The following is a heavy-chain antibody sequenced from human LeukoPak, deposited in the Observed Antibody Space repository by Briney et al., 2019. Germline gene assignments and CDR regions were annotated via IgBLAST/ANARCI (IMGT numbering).Heavy chain of an antibody. V-gene: IGHV3-30-3*01. CDR2: ISYDGSSK. CDR3: ARRRYNWNAIDY. CDR1: GFTFSNYA. D-gene: IGHD1-20*01. Sequence: PGGSLRLSCAASGFTFSNYAILWVRQAPGKGLEWVAVISYDGSSKNFADSVKGRFTISRDNSKNTLYLQMNSLRAEDTAVYYCARRRYNWNAIDYWGQGTLVTVSS. J-gene: IGHJ4*02.